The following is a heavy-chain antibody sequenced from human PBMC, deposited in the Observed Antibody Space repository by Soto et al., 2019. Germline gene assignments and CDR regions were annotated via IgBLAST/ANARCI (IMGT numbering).Heavy chain of an antibody. CDR1: GVTLSDDY. V-gene: IGHV3-11*04. Sequence: GGSLRLSCVASGVTLSDDYLGWRRQAPGKGLEWSAYVSVDGDKIQHADPVKGRFTIPRDNAKNTLCLHMNNLRAEDTAMYYCTIVRVAESALDHWGQGTRVTVS. J-gene: IGHJ4*02. CDR3: TIVRVAESALDH. D-gene: IGHD3-10*02. CDR2: VSVDGDKI.